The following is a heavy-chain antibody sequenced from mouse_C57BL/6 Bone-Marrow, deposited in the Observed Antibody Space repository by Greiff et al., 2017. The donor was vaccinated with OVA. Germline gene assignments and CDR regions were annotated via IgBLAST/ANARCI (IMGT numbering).Heavy chain of an antibody. CDR2: ISYSGST. CDR3: ARDYGSSYTYWYFDV. J-gene: IGHJ1*03. CDR1: GYSITSGYD. V-gene: IGHV3-1*01. Sequence: EVKLQESGPGMVKPSQSLSLTCTVTGYSITSGYDWHWIRHFPGNNLEWMGYISYSGSTNYNPSLKSRISITHDTSKNHFFLKLNSVTTEDTATYYCARDYGSSYTYWYFDVWGTGTTVTVSS. D-gene: IGHD1-1*01.